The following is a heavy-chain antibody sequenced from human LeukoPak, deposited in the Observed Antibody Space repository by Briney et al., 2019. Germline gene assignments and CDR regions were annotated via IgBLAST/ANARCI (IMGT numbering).Heavy chain of an antibody. CDR2: INHSGST. J-gene: IGHJ5*02. V-gene: IGHV4-34*01. CDR1: GGSFSGYY. Sequence: SETLSLTCAVYGGSFSGYYWSWIRQPPGKGLEWIGEINHSGSTNYNPSLKSRVTISVDTSKNQFSLKLSSVTAADTAVYYCARPMSCSIWCAPRCQGTMVT. D-gene: IGHD2-15*01. CDR3: ARPMSCSIWCAP.